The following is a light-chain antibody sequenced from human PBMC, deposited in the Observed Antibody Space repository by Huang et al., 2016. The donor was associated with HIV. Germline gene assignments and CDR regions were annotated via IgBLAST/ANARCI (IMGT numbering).Light chain of an antibody. V-gene: IGKV3D-15*03. CDR2: ATS. Sequence: EIVMTQSPATLSVSPGETVALSCRASQSLSGNLAWYQHKPGQTPRLLIYATSIRAAGVSGRFSGSGSGTDSTLTISTILSEDYAVYYCQHNNDWPRTFGQGTKLEIK. J-gene: IGKJ2*01. CDR1: QSLSGN. CDR3: QHNNDWPRT.